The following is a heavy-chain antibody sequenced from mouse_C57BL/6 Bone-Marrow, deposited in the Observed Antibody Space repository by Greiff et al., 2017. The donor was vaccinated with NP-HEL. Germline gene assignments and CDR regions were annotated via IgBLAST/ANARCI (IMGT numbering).Heavy chain of an antibody. J-gene: IGHJ3*01. CDR2: ISYAGSN. V-gene: IGHV3-6*01. Sequence: EVQLQESGPGLVKPSQSLSLTCSVTGYSITSGYYWNWIRQFPGNKLEWMVYISYAGSNNYNPSLKNRIPITRDTSKNQFFLKLKSVTTEDTATYYCARVTYYGSSPWFAYWGQGTLVTVSS. CDR1: GYSITSGYY. D-gene: IGHD1-1*01. CDR3: ARVTYYGSSPWFAY.